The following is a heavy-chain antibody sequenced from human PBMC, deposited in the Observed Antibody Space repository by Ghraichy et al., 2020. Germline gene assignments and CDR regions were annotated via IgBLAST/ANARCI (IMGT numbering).Heavy chain of an antibody. J-gene: IGHJ4*02. V-gene: IGHV3-7*01. Sequence: GALRLSCAASGFTFSSYWMTWVRQAPGKGLEWVANIKQDGSEKHYVDSVKGRFTISRDNAKNSLYLQMNSLRADDTAVYYCTGDPDSGDDYWGQGTLVTVSS. CDR3: TGDPDSGDDY. CDR1: GFTFSSYW. D-gene: IGHD3-10*01. CDR2: IKQDGSEK.